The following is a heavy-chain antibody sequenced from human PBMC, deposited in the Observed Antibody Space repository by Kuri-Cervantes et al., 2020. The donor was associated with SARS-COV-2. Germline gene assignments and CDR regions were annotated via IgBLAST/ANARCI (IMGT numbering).Heavy chain of an antibody. Sequence: GESLKISCTASEFTFSSYAMHWVRQAPGKGLEWVAVISFDGSNKYYADSVKGRFTISRDNSKNTLYLQMNSLRAEDTAVYYCAKDPAAAGLWYYYYMDVWGKGTTVTVSS. CDR3: AKDPAAAGLWYYYYMDV. V-gene: IGHV3-30*04. D-gene: IGHD6-13*01. CDR1: EFTFSSYA. J-gene: IGHJ6*03. CDR2: ISFDGSNK.